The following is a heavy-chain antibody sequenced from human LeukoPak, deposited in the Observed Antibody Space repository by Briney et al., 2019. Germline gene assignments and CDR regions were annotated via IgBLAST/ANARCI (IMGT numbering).Heavy chain of an antibody. CDR1: GGTFSSYA. Sequence: ASVKVSCKASGGTFSSYAISWVRQAPGQGLEWMGGIIPILGTANYAQKFQGRVTITADESTSTAYMELSSLRSEDTAVYYCARLDYGDQSAPVVINAFDIWGQGTMVTVSS. J-gene: IGHJ3*02. V-gene: IGHV1-69*13. CDR3: ARLDYGDQSAPVVINAFDI. CDR2: IIPILGTA. D-gene: IGHD4-17*01.